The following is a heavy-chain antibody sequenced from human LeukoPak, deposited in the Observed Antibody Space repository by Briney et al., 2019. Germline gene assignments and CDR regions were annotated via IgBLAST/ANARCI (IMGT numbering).Heavy chain of an antibody. J-gene: IGHJ4*02. CDR3: AREHDVLTGYSLDY. CDR1: GYTFTTNA. D-gene: IGHD3-9*01. V-gene: IGHV1-3*01. CDR2: INAGNGNT. Sequence: GASVKVSCKSSGYTFTTNAIHWVRQAPGQRLEYMGWINAGNGNTKYSQNFQGRVTITRDTSASTAYMELSSLRSEDTAVYYCAREHDVLTGYSLDYWGQGTLVTVSS.